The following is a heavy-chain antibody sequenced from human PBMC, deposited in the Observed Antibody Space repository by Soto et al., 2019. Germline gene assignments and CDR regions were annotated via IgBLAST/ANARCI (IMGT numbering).Heavy chain of an antibody. CDR2: ISYDGSNK. D-gene: IGHD4-17*01. J-gene: IGHJ4*02. CDR1: GFTFSSYG. Sequence: GGSLRLSCAASGFTFSSYGMHWVRQAPGKGLEWVAVISYDGSNKYYADSVKGRFTISRDNSKNTLYLQMNSLRAEDTAVYYCAKDSTVTNMDYWGQGTLVTVSS. CDR3: AKDSTVTNMDY. V-gene: IGHV3-30*18.